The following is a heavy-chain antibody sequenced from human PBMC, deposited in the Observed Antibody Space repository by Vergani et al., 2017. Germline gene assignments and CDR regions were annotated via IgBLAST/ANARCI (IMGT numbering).Heavy chain of an antibody. CDR1: GGTFSSYA. D-gene: IGHD2-2*01. Sequence: QVQLVQSGAEVKKPGSSVKVSCKASGGTFSSYAISWVRQAPGQGLEWMGRIIPIFGTANYAQKFQGRVTITADESTSTAYMELSSLRSEDTAVYYCARDLTPFRYYAPSEPQHGGQGTLVTVSS. J-gene: IGHJ1*01. CDR3: ARDLTPFRYYAPSEPQH. V-gene: IGHV1-69*18. CDR2: IIPIFGTA.